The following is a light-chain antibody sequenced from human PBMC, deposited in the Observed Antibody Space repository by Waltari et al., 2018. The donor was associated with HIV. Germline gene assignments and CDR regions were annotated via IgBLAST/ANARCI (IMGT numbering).Light chain of an antibody. CDR3: CSYGGDDTLV. V-gene: IGLV2-23*01. J-gene: IGLJ3*02. CDR2: DDS. Sequence: QSALTQPASVSGSLGQCITISCAGASTNVGSYSLVSWYQNRPGQAPTLIIYDDSKRPLGISSRFSGSKSGNTASLTISGLQSEDEADYYCCSYGGDDTLVFGGGTKVTAL. CDR1: STNVGSYSL.